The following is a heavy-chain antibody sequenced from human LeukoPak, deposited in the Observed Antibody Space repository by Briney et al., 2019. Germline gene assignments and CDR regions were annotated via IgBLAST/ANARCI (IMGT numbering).Heavy chain of an antibody. V-gene: IGHV1-3*01. CDR3: ARTGITIFGVVNPVDY. Sequence: ASVNVSCNASGYTFTSYAMHCVRQAPGQRLEWMGWINAGNGNTKYSQKFQGRVTITRDTSASTAYMELSSLRSEDTAVYYCARTGITIFGVVNPVDYWGQGTLVTVSS. D-gene: IGHD3-3*01. J-gene: IGHJ4*02. CDR1: GYTFTSYA. CDR2: INAGNGNT.